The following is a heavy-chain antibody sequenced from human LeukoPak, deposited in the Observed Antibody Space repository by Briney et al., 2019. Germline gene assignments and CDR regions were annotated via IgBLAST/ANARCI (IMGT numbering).Heavy chain of an antibody. V-gene: IGHV1-69*13. CDR1: GGTFSSYA. Sequence: SVKVSCKASGGTFSSYAISWVRQAPGQGLEWMGGIIPIFGTANYAQKFQGRVTITADESTSTAYMELGSLRSEDTAVYYCAREGEQLAYYYGMDVWGKGTTVTVSS. CDR2: IIPIFGTA. D-gene: IGHD6-13*01. J-gene: IGHJ6*04. CDR3: AREGEQLAYYYGMDV.